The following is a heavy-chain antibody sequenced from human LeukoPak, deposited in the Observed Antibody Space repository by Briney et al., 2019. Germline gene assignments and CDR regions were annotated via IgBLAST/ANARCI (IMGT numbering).Heavy chain of an antibody. Sequence: GGSLRLSCAASGFTFSSYAMSWVRQAPGKGLEWVSAISGSGGSTYYADSVKGRFTISRDNSKNTLYLQMNSLRAEDTAVYYRAKDFRYCSSTSCYSYWGQGTLVTVSS. CDR2: ISGSGGST. V-gene: IGHV3-23*01. D-gene: IGHD2-2*02. CDR3: AKDFRYCSSTSCYSY. CDR1: GFTFSSYA. J-gene: IGHJ4*02.